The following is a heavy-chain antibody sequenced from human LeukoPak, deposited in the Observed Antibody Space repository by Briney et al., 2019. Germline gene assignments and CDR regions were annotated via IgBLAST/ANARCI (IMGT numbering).Heavy chain of an antibody. CDR3: AKTGGPWD. CDR1: GFTLSNYA. CDR2: IWNDGGNE. V-gene: IGHV3-33*06. J-gene: IGHJ4*02. Sequence: GGSLRLSCAASGFTLSNYAMHWVRQAPGKGLEWVAVIWNDGGNENYADSVKGQFTISRDNSKNTLYLQLNSLRAEDTAVYYCAKTGGPWDWGQGTLVTVSS. D-gene: IGHD1-14*01.